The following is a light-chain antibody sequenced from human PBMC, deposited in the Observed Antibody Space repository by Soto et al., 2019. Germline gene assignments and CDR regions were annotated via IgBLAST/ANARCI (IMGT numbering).Light chain of an antibody. Sequence: EIALKQTRATLSVSPGARATLSCLASQSVSSNLAWNQQKPGQAPRLLIYGASTRATGIPARFSGSGSGTEFTLTISGLQSEDFAVYYCQQYNNWPALTFGGGTKVDI. CDR2: GAS. CDR3: QQYNNWPALT. CDR1: QSVSSN. J-gene: IGKJ4*01. V-gene: IGKV3-15*01.